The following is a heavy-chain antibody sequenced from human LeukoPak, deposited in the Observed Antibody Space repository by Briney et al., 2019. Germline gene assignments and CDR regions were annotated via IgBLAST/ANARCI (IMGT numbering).Heavy chain of an antibody. CDR3: ARGFYYYGSGSYSVDY. CDR2: INPNSGGT. J-gene: IGHJ4*02. V-gene: IGHV1-2*02. D-gene: IGHD3-10*01. Sequence: ASVKVSCKASGYTFTGYYMHWVRQAPGQGLEWMGWINPNSGGTNYAQKFQGRVTMTRDTSISTAYMELSGLRSDDTAVYYCARGFYYYGSGSYSVDYWGQGTLVTVSS. CDR1: GYTFTGYY.